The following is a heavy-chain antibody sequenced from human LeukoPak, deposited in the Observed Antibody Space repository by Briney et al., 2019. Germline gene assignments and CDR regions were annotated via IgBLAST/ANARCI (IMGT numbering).Heavy chain of an antibody. V-gene: IGHV3-30*02. CDR1: GFTFSSYG. D-gene: IGHD5-18*01. CDR3: ARGYSYGFDY. Sequence: PGGSLRLSCAASGFTFSSYGMHWVRQAPGKGLEWVAFIRYDGSNKYYADSVKGRFTISRDNAKNPLYLQMNSLRAEDTAVYYCARGYSYGFDYWGQGTLVTVSS. J-gene: IGHJ4*02. CDR2: IRYDGSNK.